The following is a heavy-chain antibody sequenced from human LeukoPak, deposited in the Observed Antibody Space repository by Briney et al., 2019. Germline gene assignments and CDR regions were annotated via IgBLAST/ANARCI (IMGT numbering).Heavy chain of an antibody. Sequence: GESLKISCVVSGISFSSHGMHWVRQAPGKGLEWVAVIWYDGSNIWYAGSVKGRFTISRDNSKNTLYLQMNSLRAEDTALYYCARARNDYDSNGFSLLEYWGQGTLVTVSS. CDR2: IWYDGSNI. D-gene: IGHD3-22*01. CDR3: ARARNDYDSNGFSLLEY. J-gene: IGHJ4*02. CDR1: GISFSSHG. V-gene: IGHV3-33*01.